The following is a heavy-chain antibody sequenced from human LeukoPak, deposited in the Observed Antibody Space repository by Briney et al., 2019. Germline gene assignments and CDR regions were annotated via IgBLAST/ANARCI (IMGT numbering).Heavy chain of an antibody. D-gene: IGHD2-2*02. V-gene: IGHV4-30-2*01. CDR3: ARESVGGTLYCSSTSCYTKWFDP. CDR1: GGSISSGGYY. J-gene: IGHJ5*02. CDR2: IYHSGST. Sequence: PSETLSLTCTVSGGSISSGGYYWSWIRQPPGKGLEWIGYIYHSGSTYYNPSLKSRVTISVDRSKNQFSLKLSSVTAADTAVYYCARESVGGTLYCSSTSCYTKWFDPWGQGTLVTVSS.